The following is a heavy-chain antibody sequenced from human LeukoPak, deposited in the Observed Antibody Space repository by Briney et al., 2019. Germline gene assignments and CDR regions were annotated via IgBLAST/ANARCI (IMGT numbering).Heavy chain of an antibody. CDR2: IRYDGSNK. J-gene: IGHJ4*02. V-gene: IGHV3-30*02. CDR1: GFTVSSNY. D-gene: IGHD3-3*01. CDR3: AKSSREVLEWSVKRLYYFDY. Sequence: SGGSLRLSCAASGFTVSSNYMSWVRQAPGKGLEWVAFIRYDGSNKYYADSVKGRFTISRDNSKNTLYLQMNSLRAEDTAVYYCAKSSREVLEWSVKRLYYFDYWGQGTLVTVSS.